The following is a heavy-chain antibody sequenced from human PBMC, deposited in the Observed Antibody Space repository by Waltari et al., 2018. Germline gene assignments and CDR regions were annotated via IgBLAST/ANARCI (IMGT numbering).Heavy chain of an antibody. CDR1: GLAVRTSF. D-gene: IGHD1-26*01. CDR2: IFSGDTT. J-gene: IGHJ3*02. V-gene: IGHV3-66*01. Sequence: EVQLMESGGGLVQPGGSLRLSCVASGLAVRTSFMSWVRQATGKGLEWVSAIFSGDTTYYTDSVKGRFSTSRDNSKNTLFLQMNSLRAEDTAVYYCARVARGTLYDAFDIWGQGTMVTVSS. CDR3: ARVARGTLYDAFDI.